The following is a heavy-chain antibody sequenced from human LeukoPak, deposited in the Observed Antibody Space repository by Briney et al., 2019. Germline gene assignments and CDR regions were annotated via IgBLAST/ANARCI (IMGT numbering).Heavy chain of an antibody. Sequence: SETLSLTCTVSGGSISNYYWSWIRQPPGKGLEWIGYIYYSGSTNYNPSLKSRVTISVDTSKNQFSLKLSSVIAADTAVYYCARVWGSYYYYYMDVWGKGTTVTVSS. CDR3: ARVWGSYYYYYMDV. J-gene: IGHJ6*03. V-gene: IGHV4-59*01. CDR1: GGSISNYY. D-gene: IGHD7-27*01. CDR2: IYYSGST.